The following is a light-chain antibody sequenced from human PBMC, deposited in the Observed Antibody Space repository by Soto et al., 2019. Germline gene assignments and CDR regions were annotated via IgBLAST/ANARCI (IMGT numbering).Light chain of an antibody. Sequence: DVFLSQSLLSLPVTLGTPASSSCTSSQTLVYMDGNTYVNWLQQRPGPSPRRLIDKVSTRDSGVPDRFSGSGSGTDFTLKISRVEPEDVGIYYCMQGTHWPLTFGQGTRLEIK. V-gene: IGKV2-30*01. CDR1: QTLVYMDGNTY. J-gene: IGKJ5*01. CDR2: KVS. CDR3: MQGTHWPLT.